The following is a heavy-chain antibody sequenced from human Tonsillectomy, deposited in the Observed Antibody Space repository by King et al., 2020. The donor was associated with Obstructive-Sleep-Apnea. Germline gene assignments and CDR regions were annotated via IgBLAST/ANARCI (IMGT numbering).Heavy chain of an antibody. CDR2: INHSGST. J-gene: IGHJ4*02. CDR3: ARGSAMVVTAIPY. V-gene: IGHV4-34*01. Sequence: VQLQQWGAGLLKPSETLSLTCAVYGGSFSGYYWSWIRQPPGKGLEWIGEINHSGSTNYNPSLKSRVTISVDTSKNQFSLKLSSVTAADTAVYYCARGSAMVVTAIPYWGQGTLVTVSS. CDR1: GGSFSGYY. D-gene: IGHD2-21*02.